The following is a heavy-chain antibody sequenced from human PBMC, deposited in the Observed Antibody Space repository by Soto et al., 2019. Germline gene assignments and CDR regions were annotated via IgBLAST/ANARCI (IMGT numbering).Heavy chain of an antibody. J-gene: IGHJ4*02. D-gene: IGHD3-9*01. CDR2: IKQDGSEK. CDR1: GFTLSNYG. Sequence: VQLVESGGGVVQPGWSLRLSCAASGFTLSNYGMQWVRQAPGKGLEWVANIKQDGSEKYYVDSVKGRFTISRDNAKNSLYLQMNSLRAEDTAVYYCARVPGDILTGTYYFDYWGQGTLVTVSS. V-gene: IGHV3-7*03. CDR3: ARVPGDILTGTYYFDY.